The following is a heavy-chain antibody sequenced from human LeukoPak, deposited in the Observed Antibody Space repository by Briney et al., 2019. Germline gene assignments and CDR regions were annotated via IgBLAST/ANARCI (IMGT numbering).Heavy chain of an antibody. CDR1: GGSISSSSYS. D-gene: IGHD3-3*01. CDR2: IYYSGTT. CDR3: ARLRFDFWSGYTHPYFDY. V-gene: IGHV4-39*01. J-gene: IGHJ4*02. Sequence: SETLSLTCTVSGGSISSSSYSWGWIRQPPGKGREWIGSIYYSGTTYYNPLLKSRVTISVDTSKIQFSMKLSSVAATDTAVYFCARLRFDFWSGYTHPYFDYWGQGTLVTVSS.